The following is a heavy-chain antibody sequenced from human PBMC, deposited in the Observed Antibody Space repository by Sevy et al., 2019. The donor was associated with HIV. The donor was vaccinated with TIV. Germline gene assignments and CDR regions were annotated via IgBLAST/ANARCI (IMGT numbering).Heavy chain of an antibody. V-gene: IGHV3-48*03. CDR2: ITNSGSSV. D-gene: IGHD4-17*01. CDR3: ARDLPPSATTVSHFDY. J-gene: IGHJ4*02. Sequence: GGSLRLSCVASGFIFSSYEMNWVRQAPGKGLEWVSYITNSGSSVYYLDSVRGRFTISRDNAKNSLFLQMNSLRAEDTALYYCARDLPPSATTVSHFDYWGRGTLVTVSS. CDR1: GFIFSSYE.